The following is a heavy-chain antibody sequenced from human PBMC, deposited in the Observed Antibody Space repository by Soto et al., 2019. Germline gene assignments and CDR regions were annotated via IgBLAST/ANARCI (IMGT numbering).Heavy chain of an antibody. D-gene: IGHD1-7*01. J-gene: IGHJ4*02. CDR3: VRRVSGNYDY. CDR2: ISSNGGTT. Sequence: EVQLAESGGGMVQTGGSLRLSCVASGFTFSSYDMHWVRQAPGKGLEYVSSISSNGGTTNYGNSVKGRFTISRDNSKNTLYLQMGSLRAEDMAVYYCVRRVSGNYDYWGQGTLVTVSS. CDR1: GFTFSSYD. V-gene: IGHV3-64*01.